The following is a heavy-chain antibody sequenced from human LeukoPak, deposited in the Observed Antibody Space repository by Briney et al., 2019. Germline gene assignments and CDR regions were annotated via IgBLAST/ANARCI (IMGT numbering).Heavy chain of an antibody. J-gene: IGHJ5*02. CDR2: ISAYNGNT. CDR3: ARDIGLYCSSTSCQNWFDP. CDR1: GYTFTSYG. V-gene: IGHV1-18*01. D-gene: IGHD2-2*01. Sequence: ASVKVSCKASGYTFTSYGISWVRQAPGQGLEWMGWISAYNGNTNYAQKLQGRVTMTRDTSISTAYMELSRQRSDDTAVYYCARDIGLYCSSTSCQNWFDPWGQGTLVTVSS.